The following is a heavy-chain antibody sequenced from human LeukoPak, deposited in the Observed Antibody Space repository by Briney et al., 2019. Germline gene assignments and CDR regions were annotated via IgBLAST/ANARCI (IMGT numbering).Heavy chain of an antibody. CDR2: IYHSGST. CDR3: ARAIKFGKELDY. Sequence: SQTLSLTCAVSGGSISGGGYSWSWIRQPPGKGLEWIGYIYHSGSTYYNLSLKSRVTISVDRSKNQFSLKLSSVTAADTAVYYCARAIKFGKELDYWGQGTLVTVSS. D-gene: IGHD5-12*01. CDR1: GGSISGGGYS. J-gene: IGHJ4*02. V-gene: IGHV4-30-2*01.